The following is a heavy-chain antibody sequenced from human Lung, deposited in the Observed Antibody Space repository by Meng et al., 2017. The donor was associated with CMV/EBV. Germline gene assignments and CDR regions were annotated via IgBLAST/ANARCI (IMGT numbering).Heavy chain of an antibody. D-gene: IGHD2-2*01. CDR3: AKDIVVVPAPYYYYYGMDV. CDR1: GFTFSSYT. Sequence: GGSXRLXCAASGFTFSSYTMHWVRQAQGKGLEWVAVISYDGSNKYYADSVKGRFTISRDNSKNTLYLQMNSLRAEDTAVYYCAKDIVVVPAPYYYYYGMDVXGQGXTVTVSS. V-gene: IGHV3-30-3*01. CDR2: ISYDGSNK. J-gene: IGHJ6*02.